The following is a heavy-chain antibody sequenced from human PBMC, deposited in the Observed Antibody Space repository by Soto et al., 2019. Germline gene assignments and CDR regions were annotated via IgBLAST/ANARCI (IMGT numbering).Heavy chain of an antibody. Sequence: ASVKVSCKASGGTFSSYAISWVRQAPGQGLEWMGGIIPIFGTANYAQKFQGRVTITADESTSTAYMELSSLRSEDTAVYYCARSAAGYYYYYGMDVWGQGTRVTVSS. J-gene: IGHJ6*02. CDR3: ARSAAGYYYYYGMDV. CDR2: IIPIFGTA. CDR1: GGTFSSYA. V-gene: IGHV1-69*13. D-gene: IGHD6-13*01.